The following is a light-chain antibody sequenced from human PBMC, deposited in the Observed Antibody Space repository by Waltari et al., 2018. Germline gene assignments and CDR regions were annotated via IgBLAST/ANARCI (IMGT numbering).Light chain of an antibody. CDR3: QNHERLPAT. J-gene: IGKJ1*01. Sequence: EVVLTQSPGTLSLSPGERATLSCRASQSVSRYLAWYQQRPGQAPRLLIYAASTRATGVPDRFSGSGFGTDFSLTISRQEPEDFAVYYCQNHERLPATFGQGTKVEIK. CDR2: AAS. V-gene: IGKV3-20*01. CDR1: QSVSRY.